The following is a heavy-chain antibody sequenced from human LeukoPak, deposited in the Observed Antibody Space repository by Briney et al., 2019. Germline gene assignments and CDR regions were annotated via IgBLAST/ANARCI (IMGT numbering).Heavy chain of an antibody. CDR3: TRDRSRAEDD. V-gene: IGHV3-7*01. Sequence: GGSLRLSCAASGFTFSGHWMSWVRHAPGKGLEWVANINQGGGDKYYVDSVKGRFTISRDNANNLLYLQMNSLRGEDTAVYYCTRDRSRAEDDWGQGTLVTVSS. CDR2: INQGGGDK. CDR1: GFTFSGHW. J-gene: IGHJ4*02. D-gene: IGHD1-14*01.